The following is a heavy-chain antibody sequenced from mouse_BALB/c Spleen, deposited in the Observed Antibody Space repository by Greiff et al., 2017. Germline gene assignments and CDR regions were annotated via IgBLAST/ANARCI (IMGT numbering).Heavy chain of an antibody. D-gene: IGHD1-1*01. CDR2: INPDSSTI. CDR3: ARREILITTVVAPYFDY. CDR1: GFDFSRYW. Sequence: EVKLVESGGGLVQPGGSLKLSCAASGFDFSRYWMSWVRQAPGKGLEWIGEINPDSSTINYTPSLKDKFIISRDNAKNTLYLQMSKVRSEDTALYYCARREILITTVVAPYFDYWGQGTTLTVSS. J-gene: IGHJ2*01. V-gene: IGHV4-1*02.